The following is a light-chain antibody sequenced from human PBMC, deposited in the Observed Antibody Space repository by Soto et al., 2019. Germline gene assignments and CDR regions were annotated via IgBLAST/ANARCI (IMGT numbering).Light chain of an antibody. V-gene: IGLV2-8*01. Sequence: QSALTQPPSASGSPGQSVTISCTGTSSDVGDYNYVSWYQQHPGKAPKLMIYEVSKRPSGVPDRFSGSESGNTASLTVSGLQAEDEADYYCSSYAVSNSLVFGGGTKLTVL. CDR3: SSYAVSNSLV. CDR2: EVS. CDR1: SSDVGDYNY. J-gene: IGLJ2*01.